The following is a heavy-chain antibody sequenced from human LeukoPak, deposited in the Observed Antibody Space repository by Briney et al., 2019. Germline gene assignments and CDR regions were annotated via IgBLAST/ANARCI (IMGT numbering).Heavy chain of an antibody. J-gene: IGHJ4*02. CDR2: ISGSGGST. CDR1: GFTFSSYA. CDR3: AKDTTYCGGDCYNSPLEYYFDY. D-gene: IGHD2-21*01. Sequence: GGSLRLSCAASGFTFSSYAMSWVRQAPGKGLEWVSAISGSGGSTYYADSVKGRFTISRDNSKSTLYLQMNSLRAEDTAVYYCAKDTTYCGGDCYNSPLEYYFDYWGQGTLVTVSS. V-gene: IGHV3-23*01.